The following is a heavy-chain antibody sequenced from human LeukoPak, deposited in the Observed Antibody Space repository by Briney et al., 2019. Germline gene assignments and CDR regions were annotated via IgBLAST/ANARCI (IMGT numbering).Heavy chain of an antibody. CDR3: ARQYSSGWYDY. Sequence: ASVKVSCKASGYTFTSYGISWVRQAPGQGLEWMGIINPSGGSTSYAQKFQGRVTMTRDTSTSTVYMELSSLRSEDTAVYYCARQYSSGWYDYWGQGTLVTVSS. J-gene: IGHJ4*02. D-gene: IGHD6-19*01. CDR1: GYTFTSYG. V-gene: IGHV1-46*01. CDR2: INPSGGST.